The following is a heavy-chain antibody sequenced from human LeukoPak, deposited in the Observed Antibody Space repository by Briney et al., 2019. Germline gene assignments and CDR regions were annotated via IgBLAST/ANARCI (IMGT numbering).Heavy chain of an antibody. V-gene: IGHV1-18*01. Sequence: ASVKVSCKASGYTFTSYGISWVRQAPGQGLEWMGWISAHNGNTNYAQKLQGRVTMTTDTSTSTAYMELSSLRSEDTAVYYCARGGDGYNLDYYYYMDVWGKGTTVTVSS. D-gene: IGHD5-24*01. CDR1: GYTFTSYG. J-gene: IGHJ6*03. CDR2: ISAHNGNT. CDR3: ARGGDGYNLDYYYYMDV.